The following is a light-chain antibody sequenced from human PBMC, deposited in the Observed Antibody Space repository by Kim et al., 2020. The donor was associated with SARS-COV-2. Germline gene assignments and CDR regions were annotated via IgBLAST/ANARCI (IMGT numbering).Light chain of an antibody. CDR1: GGSIASNY. Sequence: KTVTLSCTGSGGSIASNYVQWFQQRPGSAPTTVIYEDDQRPSGVPDRFSGSIDSSSNSASLTISGLKTEDEADYYCQSYDSNNHVVFGGGTKVTVL. CDR3: QSYDSNNHVV. CDR2: EDD. V-gene: IGLV6-57*02. J-gene: IGLJ2*01.